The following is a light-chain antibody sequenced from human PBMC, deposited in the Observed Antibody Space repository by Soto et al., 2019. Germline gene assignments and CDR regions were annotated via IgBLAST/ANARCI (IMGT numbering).Light chain of an antibody. CDR1: SSNIGNNA. CDR3: AVWDDSLIGWV. CDR2: SNS. Sequence: QSVLTQPPSVSGTPGQRVTISCSGSSSNIGNNAVNWYQQLPGTAPKLLIYSNSQRPSGVPDRFSGSKSGTSASLALSGLQSEDEADYYCAVWDDSLIGWVFGGGTKLTVL. J-gene: IGLJ3*02. V-gene: IGLV1-44*01.